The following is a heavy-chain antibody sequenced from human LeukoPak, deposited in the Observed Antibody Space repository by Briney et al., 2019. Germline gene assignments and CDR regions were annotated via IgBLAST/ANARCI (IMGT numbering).Heavy chain of an antibody. CDR1: SDSISSYY. CDR2: IYYSGST. CDR3: AHSSGYYYIDY. V-gene: IGHV4-59*01. J-gene: IGHJ4*02. Sequence: PSETLSLTCTVSSDSISSYYWSWIRQPPGKGLEWIGYIYYSGSTNYNPSLKSRVTISVDTSKNQFSLKLSSVTAADTAVYYCAHSSGYYYIDYWGQGTLVTVSS. D-gene: IGHD3-22*01.